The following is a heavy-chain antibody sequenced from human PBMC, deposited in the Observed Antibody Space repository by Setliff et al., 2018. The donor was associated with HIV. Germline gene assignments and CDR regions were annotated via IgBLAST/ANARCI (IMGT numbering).Heavy chain of an antibody. J-gene: IGHJ4*02. Sequence: SETLSLTCTVSGGSVSSDTNYWDWIRQPPGKGLEWIGNIYTSGSTNYNPSLKSRVTISVDTSKNQFSLKLSSVTAADTAVYYCARLDCSSSSGFVDYWGQGTLVTVSS. D-gene: IGHD2-2*01. CDR1: GGSVSSDTNY. CDR2: IYTSGST. V-gene: IGHV4-61*01. CDR3: ARLDCSSSSGFVDY.